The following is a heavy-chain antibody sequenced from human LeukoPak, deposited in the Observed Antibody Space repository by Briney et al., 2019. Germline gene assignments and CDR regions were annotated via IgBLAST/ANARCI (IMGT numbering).Heavy chain of an antibody. D-gene: IGHD2-15*01. J-gene: IGHJ6*02. V-gene: IGHV3-7*03. CDR2: IKQDGSEK. CDR3: ARDRGYCSGGSCYSSYYYYGMDV. CDR1: GFTFSSYW. Sequence: GGSLRLSCAASGFTFSSYWMSWVRQAPGKGLEWVANIKQDGSEKYYVDSVKGRFTISRDNAKNSLYLQMNSLRAEDTAVYYCARDRGYCSGGSCYSSYYYYGMDVWGQGTTVTVSS.